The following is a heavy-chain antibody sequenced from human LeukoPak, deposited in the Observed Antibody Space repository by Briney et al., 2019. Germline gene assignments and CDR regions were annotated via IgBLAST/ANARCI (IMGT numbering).Heavy chain of an antibody. V-gene: IGHV5-51*01. D-gene: IGHD1-7*01. CDR2: IYPGDSDA. Sequence: GESLKISCKGSGYTFTTYWIGWVRQLPGKGLEWMGIIYPGDSDARYTPSFQGRVTISVDKSISTAYLQWSTLKASDTAVYYCATPTLGTIGEYLFDYWGQETLVTVSS. J-gene: IGHJ4*02. CDR3: ATPTLGTIGEYLFDY. CDR1: GYTFTTYW.